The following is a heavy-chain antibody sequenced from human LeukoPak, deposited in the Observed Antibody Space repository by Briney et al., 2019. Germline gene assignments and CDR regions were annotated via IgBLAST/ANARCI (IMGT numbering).Heavy chain of an antibody. V-gene: IGHV5-51*01. CDR3: ARHRGYSYGYGDY. CDR2: IYPGDSET. D-gene: IGHD5-18*01. CDR1: GYSFTNYW. Sequence: GESLKISCKGSGYSFTNYWIGWVRQMPGKGLEWMGIIYPGDSETRYSPSFQGQVTISADKSISTAYLQWSSLRASDTAMYYCARHRGYSYGYGDYWGQGTLVTVYS. J-gene: IGHJ4*02.